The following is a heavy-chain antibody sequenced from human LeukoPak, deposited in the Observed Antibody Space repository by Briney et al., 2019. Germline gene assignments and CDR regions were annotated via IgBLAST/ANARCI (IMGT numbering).Heavy chain of an antibody. CDR1: GGSISSYY. CDR3: ARGPPVSWLRPPEYYFDY. Sequence: SETLSLTCTVSGGSISSYYWSWIRQPPGKGLEWIGYIYYSGSTNYNPSLKSRVTISVHTSKNQFSLKLSSVTAADTAVYYCARGPPVSWLRPPEYYFDYWGQGTLVTVSS. J-gene: IGHJ4*02. V-gene: IGHV4-59*01. D-gene: IGHD5-12*01. CDR2: IYYSGST.